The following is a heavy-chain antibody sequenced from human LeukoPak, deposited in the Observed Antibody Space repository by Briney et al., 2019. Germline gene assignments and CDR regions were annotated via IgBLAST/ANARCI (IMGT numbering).Heavy chain of an antibody. CDR2: ISAYNGNT. J-gene: IGHJ1*01. CDR1: GYTFTSYG. Sequence: ASVKVSCKASGYTFTSYGISWVRQAPGQGLEWMGWISAYNGNTNYAQKLQGRVTMTTDTSTSTAYMELRSLRSDDTAVYYCARVSRRDYGDYFLEYFQHWGQGTLVTVSS. CDR3: ARVSRRDYGDYFLEYFQH. D-gene: IGHD4-17*01. V-gene: IGHV1-18*01.